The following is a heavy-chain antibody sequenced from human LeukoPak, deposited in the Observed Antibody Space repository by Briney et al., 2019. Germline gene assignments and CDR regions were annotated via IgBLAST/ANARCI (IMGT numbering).Heavy chain of an antibody. D-gene: IGHD2-15*01. V-gene: IGHV4-39*01. CDR2: IYYSGST. J-gene: IGHJ3*02. CDR3: ARLRGLGPSDAFDI. Sequence: PSETLSVTCTVSGGSISSSRYYWGWIRQPPGKGLEWIGSIYYSGSTYYNPSLKSRVTISVDTSKNQFSLKLSSVTAADTAVYYCARLRGLGPSDAFDIWGQGSMVTVSS. CDR1: GGSISSSRYY.